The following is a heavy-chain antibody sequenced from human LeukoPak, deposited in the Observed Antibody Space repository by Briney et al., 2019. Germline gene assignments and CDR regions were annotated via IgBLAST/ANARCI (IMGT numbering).Heavy chain of an antibody. J-gene: IGHJ3*01. CDR1: GFTLDDYV. D-gene: IGHD6-19*01. Sequence: GGSLRLSCAASGFTLDDYVMHWVRQAPGRGLEWVSGTSWNSVSIGYADSVKGRFTISGDNAKNSLDLQMNSLRAEDTAVYYCARYGNGEWLAHYAFDVWGQGTMVTVAS. V-gene: IGHV3-9*01. CDR2: TSWNSVSI. CDR3: ARYGNGEWLAHYAFDV.